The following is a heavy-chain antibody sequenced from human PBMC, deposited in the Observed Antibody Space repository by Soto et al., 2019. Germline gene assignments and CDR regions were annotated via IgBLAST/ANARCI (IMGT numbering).Heavy chain of an antibody. CDR1: GFTFSGYW. V-gene: IGHV3-7*04. D-gene: IGHD3-22*01. Sequence: PGGSLRLSCAASGFTFSGYWMSWVRQAPGKGLEWVANIKQDGSEKYYVDSVKGRFTISRDNAKNSLYLQMNSLRAEDTAVYYCARFYYDSSGYLPSPYYYYYGMDVWGQGTTVTVSS. CDR3: ARFYYDSSGYLPSPYYYYYGMDV. CDR2: IKQDGSEK. J-gene: IGHJ6*02.